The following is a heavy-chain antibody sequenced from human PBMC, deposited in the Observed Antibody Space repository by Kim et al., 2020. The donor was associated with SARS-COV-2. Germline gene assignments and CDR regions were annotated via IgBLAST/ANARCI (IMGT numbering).Heavy chain of an antibody. CDR1: GFTFRKSA. V-gene: IGHV3-23*05. J-gene: IGHJ4*02. CDR3: GRGGRIAGVAF. Sequence: GGSLRLSCAASGFTFRKSAMNWVRQAPGKGLEWVASISTSDVVSYYADSVKGRFTISRDDSKDTLFLQLNSPRAEDTAVYHCGRGGRIAGVAFWGQGTLVIVSS. CDR2: ISTSDVVS. D-gene: IGHD6-13*01.